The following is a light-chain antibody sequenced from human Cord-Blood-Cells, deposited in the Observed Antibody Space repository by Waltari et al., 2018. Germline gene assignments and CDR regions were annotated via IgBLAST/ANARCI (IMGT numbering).Light chain of an antibody. Sequence: DIQMTQSPSSLSASVGDRVTITCRASQSISSYLNWYQQKPGKDPKLLIYAASSLQSGVPSSFIGSGSGTDFTLTISSLQPEDFATYYCQQSYSTPITFGQGTRLEIK. CDR3: QQSYSTPIT. J-gene: IGKJ5*01. V-gene: IGKV1-39*01. CDR1: QSISSY. CDR2: AAS.